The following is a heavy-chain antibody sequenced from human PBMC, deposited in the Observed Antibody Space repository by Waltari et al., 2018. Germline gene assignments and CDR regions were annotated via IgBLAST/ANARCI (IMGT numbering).Heavy chain of an antibody. Sequence: EVQLVQSGVEVKKPGESLKISCEGSGYRFTSYWIGWVRQMPGKGLEWMGIIYPGEFNIRYSPSFRGQVTISADKSISTAYLQWSSLRASDTAIYYCARLRVEARPEGFDIWGQGTMVTVSS. CDR2: IYPGEFNI. J-gene: IGHJ3*02. D-gene: IGHD2-15*01. CDR3: ARLRVEARPEGFDI. CDR1: GYRFTSYW. V-gene: IGHV5-51*01.